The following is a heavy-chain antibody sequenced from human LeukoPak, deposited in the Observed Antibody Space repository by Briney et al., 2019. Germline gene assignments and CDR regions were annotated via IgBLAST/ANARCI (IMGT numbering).Heavy chain of an antibody. V-gene: IGHV5-51*01. J-gene: IGHJ4*02. CDR1: GYSFSTYW. CDR2: FNPADSDT. Sequence: GESLKVSCKGSGYSFSTYWIAWVRQMPGKGLEWMGIFNPADSDTRYSPSFQGQVTISADKSISTAYLQWSSLQASDTAMYYCARASTTVVTPLDYWGQGTLVTVSS. D-gene: IGHD4-23*01. CDR3: ARASTTVVTPLDY.